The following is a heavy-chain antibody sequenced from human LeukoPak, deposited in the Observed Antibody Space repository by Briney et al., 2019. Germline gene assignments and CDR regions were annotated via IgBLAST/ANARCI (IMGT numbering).Heavy chain of an antibody. Sequence: SETLSLTCTVSGGSISSGGYYWSWIRQHPGKGLEWIGYIYYSGSTYYNPSLKSRVTISVDTSKNQSSLKLSSVTAADTAVYYCARTLTDYGGNAFDIWGQGTMVTVSS. CDR2: IYYSGST. V-gene: IGHV4-31*03. CDR3: ARTLTDYGGNAFDI. D-gene: IGHD4-23*01. CDR1: GGSISSGGYY. J-gene: IGHJ3*02.